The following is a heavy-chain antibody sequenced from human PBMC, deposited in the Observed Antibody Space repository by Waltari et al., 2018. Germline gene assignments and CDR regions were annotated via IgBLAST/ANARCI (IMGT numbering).Heavy chain of an antibody. D-gene: IGHD3-10*01. CDR1: GFTFSSYA. CDR3: AKVPLYGSGSRPFDY. V-gene: IGHV3-23*01. J-gene: IGHJ4*02. Sequence: EVQLLESGGGLVQPGGSLRLSCAASGFTFSSYAMSWVRQAPGKGLEWVSAISGSGGRTYYADSVKGRFTISRDNSKNTLYLQMNSLRAEDTAVYYCAKVPLYGSGSRPFDYWGQGTLVTVSS. CDR2: ISGSGGRT.